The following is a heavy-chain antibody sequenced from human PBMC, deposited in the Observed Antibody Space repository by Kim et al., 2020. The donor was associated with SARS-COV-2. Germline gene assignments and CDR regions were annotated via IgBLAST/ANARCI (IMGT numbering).Heavy chain of an antibody. J-gene: IGHJ6*02. Sequence: SETLSLTCTVSGGSISSYYWSWIRQPPGKGLEWIGYIYYSGSTNYNPSLKSRVTISVDTSKNQFSLKLSSVTAADTAVYYCARSSSWYYYYYGMDVWGQ. CDR2: IYYSGST. V-gene: IGHV4-59*01. D-gene: IGHD6-13*01. CDR3: ARSSSWYYYYYGMDV. CDR1: GGSISSYY.